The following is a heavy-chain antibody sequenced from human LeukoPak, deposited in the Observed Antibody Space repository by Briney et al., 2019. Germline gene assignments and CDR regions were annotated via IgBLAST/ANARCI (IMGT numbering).Heavy chain of an antibody. CDR3: ARSRLRERDFDY. CDR2: IYYSGST. Sequence: SETLSLTCTVSGGSISSYYWSWIRQPPGKGLEWIGYIYYSGSTNYNPSLKSRVTISVDTSKNQFSLKLSSVTAADTAVYYCARSRLRERDFDYWGQGTLVTVSS. J-gene: IGHJ4*02. CDR1: GGSISSYY. D-gene: IGHD4-17*01. V-gene: IGHV4-59*01.